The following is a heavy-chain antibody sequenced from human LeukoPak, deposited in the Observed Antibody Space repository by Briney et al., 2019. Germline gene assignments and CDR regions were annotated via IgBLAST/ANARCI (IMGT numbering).Heavy chain of an antibody. D-gene: IGHD6-6*01. V-gene: IGHV3-9*01. CDR3: ARGSSAQGWINDY. CDR2: ISWNSGSI. CDR1: GFTFDDYA. Sequence: GGSLRLSCAASGFTFDDYAMPWVRQAPGKGLEWVSGISWNSGSIGYADSVKGRFTISRDNAKNSVCLQMNSLRGEDTAVYYCARGSSAQGWINDYWGQGTLVTVSS. J-gene: IGHJ4*02.